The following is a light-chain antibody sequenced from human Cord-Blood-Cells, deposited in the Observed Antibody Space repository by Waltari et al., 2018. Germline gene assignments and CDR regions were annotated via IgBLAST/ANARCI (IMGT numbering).Light chain of an antibody. J-gene: IGKJ4*01. CDR3: QQYDNLPFT. CDR1: QDISNY. V-gene: IGKV1-33*01. CDR2: DAS. Sequence: DIQMTQSPSSLSASVGDRVTITCQASQDISNYLNWYQQKPRKAPKLLIYDASNLETGVPSRFSGSGSGTDFTFTISSLQPEDIATYYCQQYDNLPFTFGGGTK.